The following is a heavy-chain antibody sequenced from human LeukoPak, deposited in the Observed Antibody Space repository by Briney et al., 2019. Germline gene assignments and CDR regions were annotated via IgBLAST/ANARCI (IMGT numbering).Heavy chain of an antibody. Sequence: SVKVSCKSSGGTFSSYTISWVRQAPGQGLEWMGMIIPILGIANYAQKFQGRVTITADKSTSTAYMELSSLRSEDTAVYYCASASYYYDSSGYSYYWGQGTLVTVSS. J-gene: IGHJ4*02. D-gene: IGHD3-22*01. CDR1: GGTFSSYT. CDR2: IIPILGIA. CDR3: ASASYYYDSSGYSYY. V-gene: IGHV1-69*02.